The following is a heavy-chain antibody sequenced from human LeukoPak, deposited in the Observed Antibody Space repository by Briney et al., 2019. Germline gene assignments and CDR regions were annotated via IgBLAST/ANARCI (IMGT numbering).Heavy chain of an antibody. CDR1: GGSISSYY. D-gene: IGHD2-15*01. Sequence: SETLSLTCTVSGGSISSYYWSWIRQPPGKGLEWIGYIYYSGSTNYNPSLKSRVTISVDTSKNQFSLKLSSATAADTAVYYCARGVVVVAATLYDGLGRAYFDYWGQGTLVTVSS. V-gene: IGHV4-59*08. CDR3: ARGVVVVAATLYDGLGRAYFDY. CDR2: IYYSGST. J-gene: IGHJ4*02.